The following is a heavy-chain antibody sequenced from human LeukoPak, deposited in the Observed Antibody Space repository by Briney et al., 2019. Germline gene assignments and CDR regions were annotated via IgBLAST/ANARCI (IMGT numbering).Heavy chain of an antibody. J-gene: IGHJ5*02. CDR3: ARVGQGDCSSTSCYVERFDP. CDR1: GGSISSGGYS. Sequence: SETLSLTCAVSGGSISSGGYSWSWIRQPPGKGLEWIGYIYHRGSTYYNPSLKSRVTISVDRSKNQFSLKLSSVTAADTAVYYCARVGQGDCSSTSCYVERFDPWGQGTLVTVSS. CDR2: IYHRGST. D-gene: IGHD2-2*01. V-gene: IGHV4-30-2*01.